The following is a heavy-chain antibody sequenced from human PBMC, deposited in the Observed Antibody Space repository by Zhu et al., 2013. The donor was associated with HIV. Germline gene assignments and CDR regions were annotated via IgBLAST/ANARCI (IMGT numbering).Heavy chain of an antibody. J-gene: IGHJ3*02. CDR3: QTAKDAFDI. CDR2: ISAYNENR. V-gene: IGHV1-18*01. Sequence: QVQLVQSGAEVKKPGASVKVSCKASGYTFTSYGISWVRQAPGQGLEWMGWISAYNENRNYIQKFQGRVTMTRDTSTSTAYMELRSLRSDDTAVYYCQTAKDAFDIWGQGTMVTVSS. D-gene: IGHD6-25*01. CDR1: GYTFTSYG.